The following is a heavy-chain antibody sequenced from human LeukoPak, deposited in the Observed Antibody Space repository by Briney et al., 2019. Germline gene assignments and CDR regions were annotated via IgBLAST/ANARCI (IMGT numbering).Heavy chain of an antibody. D-gene: IGHD6-19*01. CDR1: GYTFTGYY. V-gene: IGHV1-2*02. CDR3: ARDSSSGWYGNWFDP. Sequence: ASVKVSCKASGYTFTGYYMHWVRQAPGQGLEWMGWINPNSGGTNYAQKFQGRVTMTRDTSISTAYMELSRLRSDDTAVYYCARDSSSGWYGNWFDPWGQGTLVTVSS. CDR2: INPNSGGT. J-gene: IGHJ5*02.